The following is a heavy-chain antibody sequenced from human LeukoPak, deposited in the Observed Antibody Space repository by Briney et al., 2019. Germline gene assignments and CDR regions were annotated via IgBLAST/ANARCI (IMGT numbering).Heavy chain of an antibody. CDR1: GITFRSSS. V-gene: IGHV3-30*02. CDR2: IRFDGSTK. CDR3: AQPDF. Sequence: PGGSLRLSCVASGITFRSSSMHWVRQAPGKGLEWLAFIRFDGSTKYYADSVKGRFTVSRDNSKSTLYLQMNGLRAEDTAVYYCAQPDFWGQGTLVTVSS. J-gene: IGHJ4*02.